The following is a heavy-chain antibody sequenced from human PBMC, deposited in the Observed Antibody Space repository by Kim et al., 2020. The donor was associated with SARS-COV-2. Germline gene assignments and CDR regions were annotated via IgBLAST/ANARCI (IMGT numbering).Heavy chain of an antibody. CDR3: ARKWNPLQLWGYFDY. V-gene: IGHV1-69*01. D-gene: IGHD5-18*01. Sequence: QKFQGRVTITADESTSTAYMELSSLRAEDTAVYYCARKWNPLQLWGYFDYWGQGTLVTVSS. J-gene: IGHJ4*02.